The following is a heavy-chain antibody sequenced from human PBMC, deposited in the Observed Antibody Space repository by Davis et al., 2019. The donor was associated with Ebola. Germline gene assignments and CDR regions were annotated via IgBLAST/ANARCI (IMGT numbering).Heavy chain of an antibody. CDR1: GYTFTSYY. D-gene: IGHD3-3*01. CDR2: INPSGGST. J-gene: IGHJ4*02. Sequence: ASVTVSCKASGYTFTSYYMHWVRQAPAQGLEWMGIINPSGGSTSYAQKFQGRVTMTRDTSTSTVSMELGSLGSEDKDVYYCARGGTNELWSGSPGYFDYWGQGTLVTVSS. V-gene: IGHV1-46*01. CDR3: ARGGTNELWSGSPGYFDY.